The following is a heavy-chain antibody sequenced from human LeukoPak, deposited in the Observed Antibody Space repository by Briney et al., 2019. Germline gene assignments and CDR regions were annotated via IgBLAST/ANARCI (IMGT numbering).Heavy chain of an antibody. J-gene: IGHJ4*02. CDR3: ARAVSSAFNDY. V-gene: IGHV4-59*01. Sequence: SETLSLTCTVSGGSISSYYWSWIRQPQGKGLEWIGYIYYSGSTNYNPSLKSRVTISVDTSKNQFSLKLNSVTAADTAVYYCARAVSSAFNDYWGQGTLVTVSS. CDR1: GGSISSYY. CDR2: IYYSGST. D-gene: IGHD3-22*01.